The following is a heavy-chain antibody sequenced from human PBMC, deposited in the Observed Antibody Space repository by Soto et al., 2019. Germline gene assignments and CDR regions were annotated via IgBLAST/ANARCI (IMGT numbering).Heavy chain of an antibody. CDR3: ARRYGPGFDY. Sequence: SETLSLTCPVSGFYISSYYWSWIRQPPGKGLEWIGYIYYSGSTNYNPSLKSRVTISVDTSKNQFSLKLSSVTAADTAVYYCARRYGPGFDYWGQGTLVTVSS. J-gene: IGHJ4*02. CDR2: IYYSGST. CDR1: GFYISSYY. D-gene: IGHD4-17*01. V-gene: IGHV4-59*08.